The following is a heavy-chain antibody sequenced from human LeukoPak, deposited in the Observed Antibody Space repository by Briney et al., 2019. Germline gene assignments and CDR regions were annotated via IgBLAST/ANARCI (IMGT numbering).Heavy chain of an antibody. Sequence: ASVTVSCKASGYTFTGYYMHWVRQAPGQGLEWMGWINPNSGGTNYAQKFQGWVTMTRDTSISTAYMELSRLRSDDTAVYYCARDLSGYYTAFDIWGQGTMVTVSS. V-gene: IGHV1-2*04. CDR1: GYTFTGYY. D-gene: IGHD1-26*01. J-gene: IGHJ3*02. CDR3: ARDLSGYYTAFDI. CDR2: INPNSGGT.